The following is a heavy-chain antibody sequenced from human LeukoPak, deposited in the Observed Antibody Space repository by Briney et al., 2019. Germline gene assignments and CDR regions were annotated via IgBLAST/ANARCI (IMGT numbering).Heavy chain of an antibody. V-gene: IGHV4-30-4*01. CDR2: IYYSGST. CDR3: ARGLAGFLDDL. Sequence: PSQTLSLTCTVSGGSISSGDYYWGWIRQPPGKGLGWIGYIYYSGSTYYNPSPKSRVTISVDTSKNQFSLKLSSVTAADTAVYYCARGLAGFLDDLWGQGTLVTVSS. D-gene: IGHD3-3*01. J-gene: IGHJ4*02. CDR1: GGSISSGDYY.